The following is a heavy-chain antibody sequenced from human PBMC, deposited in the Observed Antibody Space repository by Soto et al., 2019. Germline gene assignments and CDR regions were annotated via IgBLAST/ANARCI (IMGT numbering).Heavy chain of an antibody. D-gene: IGHD3-10*01. CDR3: ARGMSDGFGEVS. CDR2: MSPNSGNT. Sequence: ASVKVSCKASGYTFTSYDINLVRQAAGQGLEWIGWMSPNSGNTGYAQKFQGRVTLTRDTSISTAYMELSSLRSEDTAVYYCARGMSDGFGEVSWGQGTLVTVSS. CDR1: GYTFTSYD. J-gene: IGHJ5*02. V-gene: IGHV1-8*01.